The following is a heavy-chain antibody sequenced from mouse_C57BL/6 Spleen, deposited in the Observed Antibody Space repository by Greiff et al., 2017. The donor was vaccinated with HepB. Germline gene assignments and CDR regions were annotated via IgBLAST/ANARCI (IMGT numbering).Heavy chain of an antibody. Sequence: QVQLQQPGAELVRPGSSVKLSCKASGYTFTSYWMHWVKQRPIQGLEWIGNIDPSDSETHYNQKFKDKATLTVDKSSSTAYMQLSSLTSEDSAVYYCASGGVPYYFDYWGQGTTLTVSS. J-gene: IGHJ2*01. CDR3: ASGGVPYYFDY. V-gene: IGHV1-52*01. CDR1: GYTFTSYW. CDR2: IDPSDSET.